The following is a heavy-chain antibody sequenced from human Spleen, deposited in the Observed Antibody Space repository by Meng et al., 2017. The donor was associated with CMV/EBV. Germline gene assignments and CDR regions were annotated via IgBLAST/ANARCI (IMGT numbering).Heavy chain of an antibody. J-gene: IGHJ6*02. CDR3: TKVIACSGSNCYSYYYYGMDV. CDR1: GFTFSDYY. Sequence: GESLKISCAASGFTFSDYYMSWVRQAPGRGLEWVSVIYSGDTTYYADSVKGRFTISRDNSKNTLYLQMNSLRAEDTAVYYCTKVIACSGSNCYSYYYYGMDVWGQGTAVTVSS. V-gene: IGHV3-53*01. CDR2: IYSGDTT. D-gene: IGHD2-2*01.